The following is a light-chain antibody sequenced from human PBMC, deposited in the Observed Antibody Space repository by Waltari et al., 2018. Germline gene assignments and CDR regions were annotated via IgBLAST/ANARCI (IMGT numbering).Light chain of an antibody. CDR1: SSAIGNYNF. Sequence: QSALTQPASVSGSPGQSITISCTGTSSAIGNYNFVSWSQQHPGKAPTLIIYDVSNRPSGVSNRFSGSWSGNTASLTISGLQAEDEADYYCNSYTTGSTLTVIFGGGTKLIVL. J-gene: IGLJ2*01. V-gene: IGLV2-14*03. CDR3: NSYTTGSTLTVI. CDR2: DVS.